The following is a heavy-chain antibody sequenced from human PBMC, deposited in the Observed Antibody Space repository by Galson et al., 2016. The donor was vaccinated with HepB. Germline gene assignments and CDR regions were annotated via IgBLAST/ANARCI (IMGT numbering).Heavy chain of an antibody. CDR2: THSGGTT. CDR1: GLSVTDIY. Sequence: SLRLSCAATGLSVTDIYMTWVRQAPGKGLDWVSVTHSGGTTHFADSLKGRPTISRDNSKNMLYLQMNHLRIEATAVYYCARVRYGDYLLDYCGQGTLVTVSS. CDR3: ARVRYGDYLLDY. V-gene: IGHV3-53*01. D-gene: IGHD4-17*01. J-gene: IGHJ4*02.